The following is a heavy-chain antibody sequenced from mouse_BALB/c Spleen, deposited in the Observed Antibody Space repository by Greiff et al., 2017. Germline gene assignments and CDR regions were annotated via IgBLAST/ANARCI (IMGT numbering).Heavy chain of an antibody. V-gene: IGHV1-69*01. Sequence: QVQLQQPGAELVMPGASVKMSCKASGYTFTDYWMHWVKQRPGQGLEWIGAIDTSDSYTSYNQKFKGKATLTVDESSSTAYMQLSSLTSEDSAVYYCARGGYGLRGYFDVWGAGTTVTVSS. CDR1: GYTFTDYW. CDR2: IDTSDSYT. J-gene: IGHJ1*01. D-gene: IGHD3-1*01. CDR3: ARGGYGLRGYFDV.